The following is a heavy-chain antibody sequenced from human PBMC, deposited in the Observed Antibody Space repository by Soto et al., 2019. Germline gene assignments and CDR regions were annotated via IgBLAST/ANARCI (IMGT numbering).Heavy chain of an antibody. Sequence: GGSLRLSCAASGFTVSSNYMSWVRQAPGKGLEWVSVIYSGGSTYYADSVKGRFTISRDNSKNTLYLQMNSLRAEDTAVYYCAIAGYSSSWYYFDYWGQGTLVTVSS. CDR3: AIAGYSSSWYYFDY. D-gene: IGHD6-13*01. CDR2: IYSGGST. V-gene: IGHV3-53*01. J-gene: IGHJ4*02. CDR1: GFTVSSNY.